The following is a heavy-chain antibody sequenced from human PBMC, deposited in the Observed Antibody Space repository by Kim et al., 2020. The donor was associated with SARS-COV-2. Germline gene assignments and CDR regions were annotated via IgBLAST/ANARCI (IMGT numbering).Heavy chain of an antibody. CDR2: GRTT. Sequence: GRTTQYADSVRGRFTISRDNSKNMLYLQMTSLRDGDTGVYYCVRDHYGMDVWGQGTTVTVSS. J-gene: IGHJ6*02. CDR3: VRDHYGMDV. D-gene: IGHD3-10*01. V-gene: IGHV3-64D*09.